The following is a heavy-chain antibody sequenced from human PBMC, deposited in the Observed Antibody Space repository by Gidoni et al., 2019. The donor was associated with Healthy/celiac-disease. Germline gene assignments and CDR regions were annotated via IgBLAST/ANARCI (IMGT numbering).Heavy chain of an antibody. D-gene: IGHD3-3*01. CDR1: GFTFSSAG. CDR2: IKSKTDGGTT. CDR3: TTAERFLEWLPH. V-gene: IGHV3-15*01. J-gene: IGHJ4*02. Sequence: EVRLVESGGGLVKPGGSLRLSCAASGFTFSSAGMSWVRQATGKGLEWVGRIKSKTDGGTTDYAAPVKGRFTISRDDSKNTLYLQMNSLKTEDTAVYYCTTAERFLEWLPHWGQGTLVTVSS.